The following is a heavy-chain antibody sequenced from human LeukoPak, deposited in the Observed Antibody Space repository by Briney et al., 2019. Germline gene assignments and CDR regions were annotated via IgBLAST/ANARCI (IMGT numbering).Heavy chain of an antibody. CDR1: GYSFTTYW. J-gene: IGHJ4*02. CDR3: ARHISRSSTSSHFDY. CDR2: IYPGESNI. Sequence: GESQKISCQGSGYSFTTYWIGWVRQMPGKGLEWMGIIYPGESNIRYSPSFQGQVTISADKSISTAYLQWSSLKASDTAMYYCARHISRSSTSSHFDYWGQGTLVTVSS. D-gene: IGHD6-6*01. V-gene: IGHV5-51*01.